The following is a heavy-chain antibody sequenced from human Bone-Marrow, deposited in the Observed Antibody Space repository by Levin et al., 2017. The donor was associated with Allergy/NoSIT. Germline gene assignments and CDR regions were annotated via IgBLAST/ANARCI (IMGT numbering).Heavy chain of an antibody. CDR3: TRGSRQITMVQGVINPHWFDP. Sequence: PGGSLRLSCTASGFTFGDYAMSWFRQAPGKGLEWVGFIRSKAYGGTTEYAASVKGRFTISRDDSKSIAYLQMNSLKTEDTAVYYCTRGSRQITMVQGVINPHWFDPWGQGTLVTVSS. CDR2: IRSKAYGGTT. CDR1: GFTFGDYA. V-gene: IGHV3-49*03. D-gene: IGHD3-10*01. J-gene: IGHJ5*02.